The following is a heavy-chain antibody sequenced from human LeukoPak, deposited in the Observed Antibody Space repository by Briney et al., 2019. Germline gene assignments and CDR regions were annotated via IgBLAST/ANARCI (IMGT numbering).Heavy chain of an antibody. CDR3: ARHSPILHSSSSVYYFDY. D-gene: IGHD6-6*01. CDR2: INHSGST. J-gene: IGHJ4*02. CDR1: GGSISSGGYS. V-gene: IGHV4-39*01. Sequence: PSETLSLTCAVSGGSISSGGYSWSWIRQPPGKGLEWIGEINHSGSTNYNPSLKSRVTISVDTSKNQFSLKLSSVTAADTAVYYCARHSPILHSSSSVYYFDYWGQGTLVTVSS.